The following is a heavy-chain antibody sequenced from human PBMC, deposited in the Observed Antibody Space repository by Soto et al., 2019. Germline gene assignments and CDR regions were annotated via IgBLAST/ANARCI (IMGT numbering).Heavy chain of an antibody. J-gene: IGHJ4*02. Sequence: ASAEVSCKASGYTFTSYYMHWARQAQGQGLEWMGIINPSGGSTSYAQKFQGRVTMTRDTSTSTVYMELSSLRSEDTAVYYCARVSQSGSSWESYFFDYWGQGTLVTVSS. CDR3: ARVSQSGSSWESYFFDY. CDR1: GYTFTSYY. V-gene: IGHV1-46*01. D-gene: IGHD6-13*01. CDR2: INPSGGST.